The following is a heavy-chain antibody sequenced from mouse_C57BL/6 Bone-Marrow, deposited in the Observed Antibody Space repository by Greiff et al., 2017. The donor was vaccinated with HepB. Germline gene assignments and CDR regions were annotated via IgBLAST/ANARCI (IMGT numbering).Heavy chain of an antibody. Sequence: VQLQQPGAELVKPGASVKLSCKASGFTFTSYWMHWVKQRPGQGLEWIGMIHPNSGSTNYNEKFKSKATLTVDKSSSTAYMQLSSLTSEDSAVYYCARWGGYHWYFDVWGTGTTVTVSS. CDR3: ARWGGYHWYFDV. CDR1: GFTFTSYW. CDR2: IHPNSGST. D-gene: IGHD2-2*01. V-gene: IGHV1-64*01. J-gene: IGHJ1*03.